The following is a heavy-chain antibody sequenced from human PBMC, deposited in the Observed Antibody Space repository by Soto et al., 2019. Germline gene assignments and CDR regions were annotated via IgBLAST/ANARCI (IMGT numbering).Heavy chain of an antibody. V-gene: IGHV6-1*01. J-gene: IGHJ5*02. CDR1: GDSVSSNSAV. D-gene: IGHD3-10*01. CDR3: ARGFRGFDP. Sequence: SQTLSLTCAISGDSVSSNSAVWNWFRQSPSRGLEWLGRTYYRSKWYNDYAVSVKSRITINPDTSKNQFSLQLNSMTPEDTAGYYCARGFRGFDPWGQGTLVTVSS. CDR2: TYYRSKWYN.